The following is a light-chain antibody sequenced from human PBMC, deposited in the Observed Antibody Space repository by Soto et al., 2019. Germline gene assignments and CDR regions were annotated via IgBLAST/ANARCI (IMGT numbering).Light chain of an antibody. CDR3: QQYNNWYT. J-gene: IGKJ2*01. CDR2: GAS. V-gene: IGKV3-15*01. Sequence: EIVMTQSPATLSVSPGERATLSCRASQSVSSNLAWYQQKPGQAPRLLIYGASTRATGTAARFSGSGSGTEFTHTSSSLRSEDFAVYCCQQYNNWYTFGQETKLEIK. CDR1: QSVSSN.